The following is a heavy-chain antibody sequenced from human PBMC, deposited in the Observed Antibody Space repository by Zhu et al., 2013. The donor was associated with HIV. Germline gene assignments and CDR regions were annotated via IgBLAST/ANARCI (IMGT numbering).Heavy chain of an antibody. CDR2: IIPIFGTA. CDR3: ARGRKDCSSTSCYVSPGGPDWFDP. CDR1: GGTFSSYA. Sequence: QVQLVQSGAEVKKPGSSVKVSCKASGGTFSSYAISWVRQAPGQGLEWMGGIIPIFGTANYAQKFQGRVTITADESTSTAYMELSGLRSEDTAVYYCARGRKDCSSTSCYVSPGGPDWFDPWGQGTLGHRLL. J-gene: IGHJ5*02. V-gene: IGHV1-69*01. D-gene: IGHD2-2*01.